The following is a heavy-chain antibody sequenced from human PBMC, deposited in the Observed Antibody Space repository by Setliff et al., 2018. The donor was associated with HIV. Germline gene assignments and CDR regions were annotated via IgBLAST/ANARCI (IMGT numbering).Heavy chain of an antibody. J-gene: IGHJ4*02. CDR3: TTRANWAPNFRY. CDR1: GFTFSQSW. D-gene: IGHD7-27*01. V-gene: IGHV3-7*03. CDR2: ISPDGSER. Sequence: LRLSCTASGFTFSQSWMSWLRQAPGKGLEWVANISPDGSERYSVDSVKGRFTIFRDRRKNTLYLQMNNVRVDDTAIYYCTTRANWAPNFRYWGRGTLVTVS.